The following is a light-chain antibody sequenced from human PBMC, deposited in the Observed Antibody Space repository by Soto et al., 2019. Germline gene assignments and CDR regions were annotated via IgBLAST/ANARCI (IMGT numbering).Light chain of an antibody. J-gene: IGKJ1*01. Sequence: DIQMTQSPSTLSAYVGDRVTITCRASQSISSWLAWYQQKPGKAPKVLIYDASTLQSEVPSRFSGGGSGTEFTLTITSLQPDDFATYYCQEYTTYSRTFGQGTKVEVK. CDR1: QSISSW. CDR3: QEYTTYSRT. CDR2: DAS. V-gene: IGKV1-5*01.